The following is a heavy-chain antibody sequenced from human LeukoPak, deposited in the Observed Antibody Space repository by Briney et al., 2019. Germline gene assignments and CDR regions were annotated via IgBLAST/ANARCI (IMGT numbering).Heavy chain of an antibody. CDR2: MNPNSGNT. CDR1: GYTFTSYD. CDR3: ARRKSIAARTTVYYYYYMDV. J-gene: IGHJ6*03. Sequence: ASVKVSCKASGYTFTSYDINWVRQATGQGLEWMGWMNPNSGNTGYAQKFQGRVTMTRNTSISTAYMELSSLRSEDTAVCYCARRKSIAARTTVYYYYYMDVWGKGTTVTVSS. D-gene: IGHD6-6*01. V-gene: IGHV1-8*01.